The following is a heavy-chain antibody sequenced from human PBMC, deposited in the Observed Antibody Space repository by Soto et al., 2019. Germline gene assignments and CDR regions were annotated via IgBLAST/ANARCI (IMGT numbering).Heavy chain of an antibody. CDR3: ARPYYSGWFLFTS. CDR1: GYTFTSFY. CDR2: MNPNSGTT. J-gene: IGHJ5*02. D-gene: IGHD6-19*01. Sequence: ASVNVSCKSSGYTFTSFYIHWVRQATGQGLEWMGWMNPNSGTTNYALKFQDRVTMTRNTSISTAYMEVSSLRSEDTAVYYCARPYYSGWFLFTSWGQGTLVTVSS. V-gene: IGHV1-8*01.